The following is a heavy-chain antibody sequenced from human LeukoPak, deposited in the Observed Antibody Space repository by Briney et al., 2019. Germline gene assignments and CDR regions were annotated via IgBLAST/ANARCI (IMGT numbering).Heavy chain of an antibody. CDR1: GFTFSSYW. CDR2: IKQDGSEK. Sequence: GGSLRLSCAASGFTFSSYWMSWVRQAPGKGLEWVANIKQDGSEKYYVDSVKGRFTISRDNDKNSLFLQMTSLRAEDTAVYYCARVGVRYSPPGKWGHGTLVTASS. J-gene: IGHJ4*01. D-gene: IGHD3-16*02. V-gene: IGHV3-7*01. CDR3: ARVGVRYSPPGK.